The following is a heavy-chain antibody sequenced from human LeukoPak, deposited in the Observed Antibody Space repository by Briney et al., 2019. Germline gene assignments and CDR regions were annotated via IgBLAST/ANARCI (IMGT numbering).Heavy chain of an antibody. CDR3: ARKGRDWNYGYYYYGMDV. D-gene: IGHD1-7*01. Sequence: ASVKVSCKVSGYTLTELSMHWVRQAPGKGLEWMGGFDPEDGETIYAQKFQGRVTMTGDTSTDTAYMELSSLRSEDTAVYYCARKGRDWNYGYYYYGMDVWGQGTTVTVSS. J-gene: IGHJ6*02. CDR1: GYTLTELS. V-gene: IGHV1-24*01. CDR2: FDPEDGET.